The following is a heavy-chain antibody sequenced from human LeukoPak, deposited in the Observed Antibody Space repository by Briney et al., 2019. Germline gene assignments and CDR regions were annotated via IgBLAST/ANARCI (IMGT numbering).Heavy chain of an antibody. CDR1: GFTFSSYE. D-gene: IGHD6-13*01. CDR3: AKVDGSWGGDYFDY. Sequence: PGGSLRLSCAASGFTFSSYEMNWVRQAPGKGLEWVSYISSSGSTIYYADSVKGRFTISRDNAKNSLYLQMNSLRAEDTAVYYCAKVDGSWGGDYFDYWGQGTLVTVSS. J-gene: IGHJ4*02. CDR2: ISSSGSTI. V-gene: IGHV3-48*03.